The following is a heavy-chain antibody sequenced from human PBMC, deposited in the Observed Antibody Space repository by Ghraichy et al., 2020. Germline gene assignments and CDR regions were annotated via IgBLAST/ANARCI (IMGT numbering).Heavy chain of an antibody. CDR3: ARGINWLDP. CDR2: ITTKSGHT. CDR1: GYSFISYG. J-gene: IGHJ5*02. Sequence: AAVKVSCKASGYSFISYGITWVRQAPGQGLEWMGWITTKSGHTQYAQKFQGRVIMTTETSTDTAYMELRSLRFDDTAVYYCARGINWLDPWGQGTLVTVSS. V-gene: IGHV1-18*01.